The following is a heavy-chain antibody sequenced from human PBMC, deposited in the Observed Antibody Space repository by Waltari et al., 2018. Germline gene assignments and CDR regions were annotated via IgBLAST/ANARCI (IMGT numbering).Heavy chain of an antibody. V-gene: IGHV4-39*01. D-gene: IGHD5-18*01. CDR3: ASQELWPYYYYMDV. J-gene: IGHJ6*03. Sequence: QLQLQESGPGLVKPSETLSLTCTVSGGSISSSSYYWGWIRQPPGKGLEWIGSIYYSGSTYYNPSLKSRVTISVDTSKNQFSLKLSSVTAADTAVYYCASQELWPYYYYMDVWGKGTTVTVSS. CDR1: GGSISSSSYY. CDR2: IYYSGST.